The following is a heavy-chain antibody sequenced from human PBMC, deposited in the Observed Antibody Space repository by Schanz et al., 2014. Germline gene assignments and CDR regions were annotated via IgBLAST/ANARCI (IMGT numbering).Heavy chain of an antibody. J-gene: IGHJ4*02. CDR2: ISASGGDT. V-gene: IGHV3-23*04. CDR3: ANNWNLDY. Sequence: EVQLVQSGGGLVQPGGSLRLSCATSGFSFSSYAINWVRQAPGKGLEWLSVISASGGDTYYADSVKGRFTISRDNSKNTVYIQMNSLRAEDTAVYYCANNWNLDYWGQGTLVTVSS. CDR1: GFSFSSYA. D-gene: IGHD1-20*01.